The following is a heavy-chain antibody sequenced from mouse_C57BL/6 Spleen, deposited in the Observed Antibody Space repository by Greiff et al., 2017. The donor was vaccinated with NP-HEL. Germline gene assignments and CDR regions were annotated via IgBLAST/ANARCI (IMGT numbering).Heavy chain of an antibody. CDR1: GFTFSSYG. CDR3: ARHGDGYYGY. V-gene: IGHV5-6*01. J-gene: IGHJ2*01. CDR2: ISSGGSYT. Sequence: EVQGVESGGDLVKPGGSLKLSCAASGFTFSSYGMSWVRQTPDKRLEWVATISSGGSYTYYPDSVKGRFTISRDNAKNTLYLQMSSLKSEDTAMYYCARHGDGYYGYWGQGTTLTVSS. D-gene: IGHD2-3*01.